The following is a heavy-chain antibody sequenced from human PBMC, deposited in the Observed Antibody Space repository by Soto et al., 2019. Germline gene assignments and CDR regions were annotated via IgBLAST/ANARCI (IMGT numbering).Heavy chain of an antibody. V-gene: IGHV3-23*01. CDR2: IITSDGRT. J-gene: IGHJ4*02. Sequence: GGARRLSCAASVFTFSNYDRHWVRQSRVKGLEWVSIITSDGRTYYAYSVKGRFTISRDNSKNTVYLQMNSLRAEDTAVYYCAKDYSTVTTDPLSVVLFDYWGQGALVTVSS. D-gene: IGHD4-17*01. CDR3: AKDYSTVTTDPLSVVLFDY. CDR1: VFTFSNYD.